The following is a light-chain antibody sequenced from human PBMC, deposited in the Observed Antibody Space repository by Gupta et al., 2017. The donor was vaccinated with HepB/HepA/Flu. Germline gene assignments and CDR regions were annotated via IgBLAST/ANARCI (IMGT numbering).Light chain of an antibody. J-gene: IGLJ1*01. CDR1: TSNIGGNT. CDR3: ASWDDSLNGLYV. V-gene: IGLV1-44*01. Sequence: QSVLTQPPSASGTPGQRVTISCSGSTSNIGGNTVNWYQQLPGTAPKLLIYHDDQRPSGVPDRFSGSRSGSSGSLAISGLQSEDEADYYCASWDDSLNGLYVFGTGTKVTVL. CDR2: HDD.